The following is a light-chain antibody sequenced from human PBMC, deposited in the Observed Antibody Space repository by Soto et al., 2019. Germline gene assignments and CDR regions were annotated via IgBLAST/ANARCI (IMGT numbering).Light chain of an antibody. CDR2: GAS. V-gene: IGKV3-15*01. J-gene: IGKJ2*01. Sequence: EIVMTQYPATLSVSPGERATLSCRASQTVSSHLAWYQHKPGQAPRLLNYGASTRATGIPARFSGSGSGTEFTLTISSLQFEDFAVYYCQQYHDWSPMYTFGQGTKLEIK. CDR1: QTVSSH. CDR3: QQYHDWSPMYT.